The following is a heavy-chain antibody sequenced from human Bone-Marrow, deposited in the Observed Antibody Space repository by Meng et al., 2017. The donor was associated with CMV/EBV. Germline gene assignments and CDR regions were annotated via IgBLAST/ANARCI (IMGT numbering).Heavy chain of an antibody. CDR3: ARDPPTYNWNQRRDAFDI. D-gene: IGHD1-20*01. CDR2: ISGTSNTI. CDR1: GFTFSTYS. V-gene: IGHV3-48*04. J-gene: IGHJ3*02. Sequence: GVLKISCAASGFTFSTYSMNWVRQAPGKGLEWVSYISGTSNTIYYAGSVKGRFTISRDNANNSLYLQMNSLRVEDTAVYYCARDPPTYNWNQRRDAFDIWGQGTMVTVSS.